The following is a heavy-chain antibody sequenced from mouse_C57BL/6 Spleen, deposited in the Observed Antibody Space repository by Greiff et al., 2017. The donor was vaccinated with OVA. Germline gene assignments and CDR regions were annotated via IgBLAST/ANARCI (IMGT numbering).Heavy chain of an antibody. D-gene: IGHD2-4*01. J-gene: IGHJ4*01. Sequence: QVQLQQPGAELVRPGTSVKLSCKASGYNFTSYWMHWVKQRPGQGLEWIGVIDPSDSYTNYNQKFQGKATLTVDTSSSTAYMQLSSLTSEDSAIYYCARVGDYDYGDAMDYWGQGTSVTVSS. CDR2: IDPSDSYT. V-gene: IGHV1-59*01. CDR1: GYNFTSYW. CDR3: ARVGDYDYGDAMDY.